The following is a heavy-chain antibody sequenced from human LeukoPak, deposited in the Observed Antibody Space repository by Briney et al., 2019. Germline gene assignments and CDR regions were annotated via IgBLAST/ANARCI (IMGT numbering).Heavy chain of an antibody. V-gene: IGHV1-69*05. D-gene: IGHD6-13*01. Sequence: VASVKVSCKASGGTFSSYAISWVRQAPGQGLEWMGGIIPIFGTANYAQKFQGRVTMTRDTSISTAYMELSRLRSDDTAVYYCAREYLSRQLAYWGQGTLVTVSS. J-gene: IGHJ4*02. CDR3: AREYLSRQLAY. CDR1: GGTFSSYA. CDR2: IIPIFGTA.